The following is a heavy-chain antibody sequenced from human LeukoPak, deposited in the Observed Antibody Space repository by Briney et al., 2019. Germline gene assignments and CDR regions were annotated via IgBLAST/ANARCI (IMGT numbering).Heavy chain of an antibody. CDR3: ARGIVVLSGAAPFDF. CDR1: GFTFSSYS. D-gene: IGHD3-22*01. J-gene: IGHJ4*02. V-gene: IGHV4-59*12. CDR2: IYFAGSP. Sequence: GSLRLSCAASGFTFSSYSMNWVRQAPGKGLEWIGSIYFAGSPFFRPSLKSRLTLSLDTSKNQFSMRLSSVTAADTAFYYCARGIVVLSGAAPFDFWGQGALVTVSS.